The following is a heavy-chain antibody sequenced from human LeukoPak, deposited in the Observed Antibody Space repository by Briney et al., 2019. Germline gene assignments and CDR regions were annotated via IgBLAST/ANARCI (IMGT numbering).Heavy chain of an antibody. D-gene: IGHD6-6*01. CDR1: EFTFSSYE. V-gene: IGHV3-48*03. Sequence: GGSLRLSCAASEFTFSSYEMNWVRQAPGKGLEWVSYISSSGSTIYYADSVKGRFTISRDNAKNSLYLQMNSLRAEDTAVYYCARMLQYSRVYMDVWGKGTTVTVSS. CDR3: ARMLQYSRVYMDV. CDR2: ISSSGSTI. J-gene: IGHJ6*03.